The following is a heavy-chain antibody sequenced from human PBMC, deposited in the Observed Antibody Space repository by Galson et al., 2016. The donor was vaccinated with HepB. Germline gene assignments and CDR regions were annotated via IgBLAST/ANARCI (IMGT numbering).Heavy chain of an antibody. V-gene: IGHV3-74*01. CDR1: GFSFSRYW. CDR3: ACWRGSVDSWSGPLDD. Sequence: SLRLSCAASGFSFSRYWMHWVRQAPGKGLVWVSRISPDGSSTRYADSVKGRFTISRDNAKNTLHLQMNSLRAEDTALYHCACWRGSVDSWSGPLDDWGQGSLVTVSS. D-gene: IGHD3-3*01. CDR2: ISPDGSST. J-gene: IGHJ1*01.